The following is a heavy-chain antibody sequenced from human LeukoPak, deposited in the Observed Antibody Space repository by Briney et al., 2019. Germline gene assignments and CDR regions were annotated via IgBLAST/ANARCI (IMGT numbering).Heavy chain of an antibody. V-gene: IGHV4-39*07. CDR1: GGSISSSSYY. J-gene: IGHJ4*02. Sequence: SETLSLTCMVSGGSISSSSYYSGWIRQPPGEGLEWIGCIYYSGSNYYPPSPNSRLPISVDTSKNQFSLKPSSVTAADTAVYYCARARSSSWYTDYFDYWGQGTLVTVYS. D-gene: IGHD6-13*01. CDR3: ARARSSSWYTDYFDY. CDR2: IYYSGSN.